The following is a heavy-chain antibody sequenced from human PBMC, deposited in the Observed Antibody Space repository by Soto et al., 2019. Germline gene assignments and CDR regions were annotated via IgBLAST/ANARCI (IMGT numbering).Heavy chain of an antibody. V-gene: IGHV3-7*05. Sequence: GGSLRLSCAASGFTFSSYWMSWVRQAPGKGLEWVANIKQDGSEKYYVDSVKGRFTISRDNAKNSLYLQMNSLRAEDTAVYYCARAPLRGPSIRYYYYGMDVWGQGTTVTVSS. CDR2: IKQDGSEK. J-gene: IGHJ6*02. CDR3: ARAPLRGPSIRYYYYGMDV. D-gene: IGHD2-15*01. CDR1: GFTFSSYW.